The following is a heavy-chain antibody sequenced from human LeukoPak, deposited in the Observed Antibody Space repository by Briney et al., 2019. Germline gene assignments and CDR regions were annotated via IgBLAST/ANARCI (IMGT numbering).Heavy chain of an antibody. CDR1: GFTVSSNY. D-gene: IGHD3-10*01. J-gene: IGHJ4*02. Sequence: GGSLRLSCAASGFTVSSNYMSWVRQAPGKGLEWVSVIYSGGSSYYADAVKGRFTISRDNSKNTLYLQINSLRPEDTAVYYCARDFGSGSYYNEGVGDWGQGTLVTVSS. V-gene: IGHV3-53*05. CDR2: IYSGGSS. CDR3: ARDFGSGSYYNEGVGD.